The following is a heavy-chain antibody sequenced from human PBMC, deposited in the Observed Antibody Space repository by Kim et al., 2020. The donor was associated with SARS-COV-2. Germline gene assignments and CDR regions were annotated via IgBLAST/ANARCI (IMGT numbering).Heavy chain of an antibody. Sequence: ASVKVSCKASGYTFTSYGISWVRQAPGQGLEWMGWISAYNGNTNYAQKLQGRVTMTTDTSTSTAYMELRSLRSDDTAVYYCARPSDYVWGSYRYYFDYWGQGTLVTVSS. CDR2: ISAYNGNT. V-gene: IGHV1-18*01. CDR3: ARPSDYVWGSYRYYFDY. CDR1: GYTFTSYG. J-gene: IGHJ4*02. D-gene: IGHD3-16*02.